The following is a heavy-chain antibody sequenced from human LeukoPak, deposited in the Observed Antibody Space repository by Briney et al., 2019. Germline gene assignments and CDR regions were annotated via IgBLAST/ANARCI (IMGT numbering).Heavy chain of an antibody. V-gene: IGHV1-2*02. CDR3: ARDHCVSSGCYEDYYYGMDV. CDR1: GYTFTSYV. J-gene: IGHJ6*02. D-gene: IGHD6-25*01. Sequence: ASVKVSCKASGYTFTSYVISWGPEAPGQGLEWMGWINANSGGTNYAQKFQGRVTMTRDTSISTAYMELSRLRSDDTAVYFCARDHCVSSGCYEDYYYGMDVWGRGTTVTVSS. CDR2: INANSGGT.